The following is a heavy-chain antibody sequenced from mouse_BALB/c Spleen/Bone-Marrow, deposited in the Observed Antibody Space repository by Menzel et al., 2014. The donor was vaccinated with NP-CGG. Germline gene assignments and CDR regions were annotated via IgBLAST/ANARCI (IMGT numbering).Heavy chain of an antibody. CDR2: IWGDGNT. V-gene: IGHV2-6-7*01. D-gene: IGHD1-2*01. CDR3: ARAPGYDLYYAMDY. J-gene: IGHJ4*01. CDR1: GFSLTGYG. Sequence: QVQLKESGPGLVAPPQSLSITCTVSGFSLTGYGINWVRQPPGKGLEWLGMIWGDGNTDYNSALKSRLSISKDNSKSQVFLKMNSLQTDDTARYYCARAPGYDLYYAMDYWGQGTSVTVSS.